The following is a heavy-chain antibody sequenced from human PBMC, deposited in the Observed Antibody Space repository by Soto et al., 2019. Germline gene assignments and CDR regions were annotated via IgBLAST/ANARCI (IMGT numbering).Heavy chain of an antibody. D-gene: IGHD4-17*01. J-gene: IGHJ4*02. Sequence: EVQLVESGGGLVQPGGSLRLSCAASGFTFSDHYMDWVRQAPGKGLEWVGRSRNKANSYTTEYAASVKGRFTISRADSTNPVSLQMNSLTTDDTAVYYCARDPPYGHSPVWGQGTPVTVSS. CDR2: SRNKANSYTT. CDR1: GFTFSDHY. CDR3: ARDPPYGHSPV. V-gene: IGHV3-72*01.